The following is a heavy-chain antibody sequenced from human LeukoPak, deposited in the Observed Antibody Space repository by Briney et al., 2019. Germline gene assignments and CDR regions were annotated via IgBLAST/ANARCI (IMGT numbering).Heavy chain of an antibody. V-gene: IGHV3-23*01. CDR3: AKDRSDYDRSGYNYFDY. Sequence: GGSLRLSCAASGLTFSSYAMHWVRQAPGKGLEWISAISGSGGTTYYADSVKGRFTISRDTSKNTLYLQMNSLRAEDTAVYHCAKDRSDYDRSGYNYFDYWGQGMSVTVSS. CDR1: GLTFSSYA. J-gene: IGHJ4*02. D-gene: IGHD3-22*01. CDR2: ISGSGGTT.